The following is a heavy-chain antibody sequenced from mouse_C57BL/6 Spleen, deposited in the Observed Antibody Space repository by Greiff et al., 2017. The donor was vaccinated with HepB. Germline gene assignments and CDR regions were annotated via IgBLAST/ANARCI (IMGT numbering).Heavy chain of an antibody. Sequence: EVKLQESGPELVKPGASVKMSCKASGYTFTDYNMHWVKQSHGKSLEWIGYINPNNGGTSYNQKFKGKATLTVNKSSSTAYMELRSLTSEDSAVYYCARGYYGSSLAYWGQGTLVTVSA. V-gene: IGHV1-22*01. CDR3: ARGYYGSSLAY. D-gene: IGHD1-1*01. J-gene: IGHJ3*01. CDR2: INPNNGGT. CDR1: GYTFTDYN.